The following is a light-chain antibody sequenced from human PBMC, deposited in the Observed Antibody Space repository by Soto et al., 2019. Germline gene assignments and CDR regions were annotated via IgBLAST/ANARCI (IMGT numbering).Light chain of an antibody. Sequence: IQLTQSPSSLSVSVGDRVTITCRTSQNINAWLAWYQQRPGQAPKLLIYDAATVQSWVPSRFSGSGSGTEFTLTISSLQPDESATYYCQHYSLYSPWTFGQGTKVDI. CDR3: QHYSLYSPWT. J-gene: IGKJ1*01. CDR1: QNINAW. CDR2: DAA. V-gene: IGKV1-5*01.